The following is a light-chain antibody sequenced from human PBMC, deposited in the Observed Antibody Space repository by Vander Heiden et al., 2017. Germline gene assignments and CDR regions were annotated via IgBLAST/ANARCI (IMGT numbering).Light chain of an antibody. V-gene: IGLV3-21*02. J-gene: IGLJ2*01. CDR3: QVWDSSSDLV. Sequence: SCVLTQPPSESVTPGQTSRSTCGGKNIGSKSVHWYQQKPGQAPVLVVYDDSDRPSGIPERFSGSNSGNTATLTISRVEAGDEADYYCQVWDSSSDLVFGGGTKLTVL. CDR2: DDS. CDR1: NIGSKS.